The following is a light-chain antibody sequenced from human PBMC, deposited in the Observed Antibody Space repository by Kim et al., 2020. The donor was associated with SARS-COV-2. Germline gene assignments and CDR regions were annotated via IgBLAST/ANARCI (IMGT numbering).Light chain of an antibody. J-gene: IGLJ2*01. V-gene: IGLV3-19*01. Sequence: VALGQTARITCQGDSLRSYYATWYQQKPGQAPIVVIYGKNNRPSGIPDRFSGSSSGDTASLTITGTQAGDEADYYCNSRGSNDNVLFGGGTKVTVL. CDR1: SLRSYY. CDR2: GKN. CDR3: NSRGSNDNVL.